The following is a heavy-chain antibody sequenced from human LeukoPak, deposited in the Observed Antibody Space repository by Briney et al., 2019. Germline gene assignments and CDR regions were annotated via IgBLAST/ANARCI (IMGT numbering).Heavy chain of an antibody. J-gene: IGHJ4*02. CDR3: AKDRSCTNDICHGDFDY. Sequence: PGESLRLSCAASGFTFSSYAVSWVRQPPGKGLEWVSSISGSGGSTYSADSVKGRFTISRDNSKNTLYLQMNSLRAEDTALYYCAKDRSCTNDICHGDFDYWGQGTLVTVSS. CDR1: GFTFSSYA. D-gene: IGHD2-8*01. V-gene: IGHV3-23*01. CDR2: ISGSGGST.